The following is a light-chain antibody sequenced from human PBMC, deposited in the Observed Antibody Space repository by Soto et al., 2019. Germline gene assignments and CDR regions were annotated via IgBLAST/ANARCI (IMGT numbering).Light chain of an antibody. Sequence: QSALTQPASVSGSPGQSITISCTGTSSDVGGHNFVSWYQQHPGRAPKLMIYEVRNRPSGVSNRFSGSKSANTASLVISGLQAEDEADYYCSSYSSSDTLVFGGGTKLTVL. J-gene: IGLJ2*01. CDR3: SSYSSSDTLV. V-gene: IGLV2-14*03. CDR1: SSDVGGHNF. CDR2: EVR.